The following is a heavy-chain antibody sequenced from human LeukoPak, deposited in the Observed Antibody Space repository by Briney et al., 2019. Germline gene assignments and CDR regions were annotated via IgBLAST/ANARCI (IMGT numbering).Heavy chain of an antibody. D-gene: IGHD3-10*01. CDR3: ARTGNYYGRHTNWFDP. CDR1: GFTFSSYS. V-gene: IGHV3-21*01. CDR2: ISSGTSYI. Sequence: PGGSLRLSCAASGFTFSSYSMNWVRQAPGKGLEWVSSISSGTSYIYYAGSVKGRFTISRDNAKNSLYLQMNSLRAEDTAVYYCARTGNYYGRHTNWFDPWGQGTLVTVSS. J-gene: IGHJ5*02.